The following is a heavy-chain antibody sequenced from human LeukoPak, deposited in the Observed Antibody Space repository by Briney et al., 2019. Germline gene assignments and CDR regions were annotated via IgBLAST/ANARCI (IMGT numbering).Heavy chain of an antibody. D-gene: IGHD2-2*01. CDR2: ISGSGGST. Sequence: GGSLRLSRAASGFTFDDYDMHWVRQAPGKGLEWVSGISGSGGSTYYADSVKGRFTISRDNSKNTLYLQMNSLRAEDTAVYYCAKGVIGYCSSTSCYAWENWGQGTLVTVSS. J-gene: IGHJ4*02. CDR1: GFTFDDYD. V-gene: IGHV3-23*01. CDR3: AKGVIGYCSSTSCYAWEN.